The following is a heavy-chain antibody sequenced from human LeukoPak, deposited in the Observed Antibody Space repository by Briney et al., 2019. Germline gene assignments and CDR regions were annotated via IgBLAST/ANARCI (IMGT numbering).Heavy chain of an antibody. J-gene: IGHJ4*02. Sequence: SETLSLTCTVSGGSVTSDYWTWIRQPPGKGLEWIGYISYSGSTNYNPSLKSRVTMSVDTSKNQFSLKLSSVTAADTALYYCARAGYNYGFFNLDYWGQGTLVTVSS. CDR3: ARAGYNYGFFNLDY. CDR1: GGSVTSDY. CDR2: ISYSGST. V-gene: IGHV4-59*08. D-gene: IGHD5-18*01.